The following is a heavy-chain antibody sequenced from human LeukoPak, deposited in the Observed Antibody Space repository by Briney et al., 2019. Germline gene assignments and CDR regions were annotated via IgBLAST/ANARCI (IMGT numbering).Heavy chain of an antibody. J-gene: IGHJ2*01. CDR1: GFTFSSYS. Sequence: GGSLRLSCAASGFTFSSYSMNWVRQAPGKGLEWVSSISSSTTYIYYADSVKGRFTISRDNAKNSLYLQMNSLRAEDTAVYYCARDVGYWYFDLWGRGTLVTVSS. CDR2: ISSSTTYI. V-gene: IGHV3-21*01. D-gene: IGHD2-15*01. CDR3: ARDVGYWYFDL.